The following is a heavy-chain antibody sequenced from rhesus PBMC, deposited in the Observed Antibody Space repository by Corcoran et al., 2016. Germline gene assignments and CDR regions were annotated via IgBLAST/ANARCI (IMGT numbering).Heavy chain of an antibody. J-gene: IGHJ4*01. CDR3: AREPYSGYSD. V-gene: IGHV4-122*02. D-gene: IGHD5-24*01. Sequence: QVQLQESGPGVVKPAETLSLTGTVSGGSTSSSHYYWSGMRQAPGKGLEWLGYISYSGSTSYNPSLKRRVTISKDTSKNQFSLKLSSVTAADTAVYYCAREPYSGYSDWGQGVLVTVSS. CDR2: ISYSGST. CDR1: GGSTSSSHYY.